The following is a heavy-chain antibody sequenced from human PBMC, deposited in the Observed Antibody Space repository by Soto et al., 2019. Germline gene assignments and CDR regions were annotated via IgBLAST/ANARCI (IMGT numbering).Heavy chain of an antibody. CDR3: AKALLMPTTRGDAFDX. CDR2: ISCSGGST. CDR1: GFTFSSYA. V-gene: IGHV3-23*01. D-gene: IGHD1-1*01. J-gene: IGHJ3*02. Sequence: GGSLRLSCAASGFTFSSYAMSWVRQATGKGLEWVGDISCSGGSTYYEYSVKVRFTISIDNSNNTLYLQMNSLRAEDTAVYYCAKALLMPTTRGDAFDXWGQGTRVTAS.